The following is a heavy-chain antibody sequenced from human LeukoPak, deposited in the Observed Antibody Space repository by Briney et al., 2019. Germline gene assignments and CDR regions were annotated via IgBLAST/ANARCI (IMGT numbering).Heavy chain of an antibody. Sequence: PGGSLRLSCAASGFTFSSYAMSWVRQAPGKGLEWVSAISGSGGSTYYADSVKGRFTISRDNSKNTLYLQMNSLRVEDTAVYYCAKDLSSWSGFDPWGLGTLVTVSS. CDR1: GFTFSSYA. D-gene: IGHD6-13*01. J-gene: IGHJ5*02. CDR2: ISGSGGST. CDR3: AKDLSSWSGFDP. V-gene: IGHV3-23*01.